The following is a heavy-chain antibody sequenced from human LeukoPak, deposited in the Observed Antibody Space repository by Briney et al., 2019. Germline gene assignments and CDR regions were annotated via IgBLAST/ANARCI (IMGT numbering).Heavy chain of an antibody. V-gene: IGHV3-7*03. D-gene: IGHD4-17*01. CDR2: IKQDGSEK. CDR1: GFTFSSYW. J-gene: IGHJ3*02. CDR3: ARDGTTVTTGNAFDI. Sequence: GGSLRLSCAASGFTFSSYWMSWVRQAPGKGLEWVANIKQDGSEKYYVDSVKGRFTISRDNAKNSLYLQMSSLRAEDTAVYYCARDGTTVTTGNAFDIWGQGTMVTVSS.